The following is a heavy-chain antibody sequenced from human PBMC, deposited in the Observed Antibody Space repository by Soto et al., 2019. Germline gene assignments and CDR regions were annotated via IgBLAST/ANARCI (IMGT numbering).Heavy chain of an antibody. D-gene: IGHD3-10*01. CDR3: ARVVRGVVNWFDP. CDR1: GDTFTNFG. Sequence: HLVQSGPEVKKPGASVSVSCKTSGDTFTNFGLSWVRQAPGQGLEWMGWSATYNSNRNYAQKFQGRFTLTTDTSTSIAYMELKSLGYDDTAVYYCARVVRGVVNWFDPWGQGTLVTVSS. V-gene: IGHV1-18*01. J-gene: IGHJ5*02. CDR2: SATYNSNR.